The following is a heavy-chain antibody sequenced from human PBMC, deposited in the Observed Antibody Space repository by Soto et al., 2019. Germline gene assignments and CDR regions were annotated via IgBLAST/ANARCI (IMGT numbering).Heavy chain of an antibody. J-gene: IGHJ6*02. CDR2: IYYSGST. CDR1: GGSISSSSYY. V-gene: IGHV4-39*01. Sequence: QLQLQESGPGLVKPSETLSLTCTVSGGSISSSSYYWGWIRQPPGKGLEWIGSIYYSGSTYYNPSLKSRVTISVDTSKNQFSLKLSSVTAADTAVYYCATMGYYYYGMDVWGQGTTVTVSS. D-gene: IGHD3-10*01. CDR3: ATMGYYYYGMDV.